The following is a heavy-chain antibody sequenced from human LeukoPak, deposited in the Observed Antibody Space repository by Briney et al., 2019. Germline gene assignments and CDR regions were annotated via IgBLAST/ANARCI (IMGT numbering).Heavy chain of an antibody. CDR1: GGTFSSYA. CDR3: AREPYPSNWGGDY. J-gene: IGHJ4*02. D-gene: IGHD7-27*01. CDR2: IIPIFGTA. V-gene: IGHV1-69*05. Sequence: SVKVSCKASGGTFSSYAISWVRQAPGQGLEWMGGIIPIFGTANYAQKFQGRVTITTDESTSTAYMELSSLRSEDTAVYYCAREPYPSNWGGDYWGQGTLVTVSS.